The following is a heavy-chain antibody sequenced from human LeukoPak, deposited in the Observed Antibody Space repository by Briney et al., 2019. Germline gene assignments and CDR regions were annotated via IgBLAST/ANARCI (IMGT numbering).Heavy chain of an antibody. CDR2: VYYSGTT. D-gene: IGHD6-13*01. J-gene: IGHJ4*02. CDR3: AREYSSSRYDY. Sequence: SETLSLTCSVSGGSISSSGYYWGWICQPPGKGLEWIGSVYYSGTTYYNPSLKSRVIISVDTSKNQFSLRLSSVTAADTAIYYCAREYSSSRYDYWGQGTPVSVSS. CDR1: GGSISSSGYY. V-gene: IGHV4-39*07.